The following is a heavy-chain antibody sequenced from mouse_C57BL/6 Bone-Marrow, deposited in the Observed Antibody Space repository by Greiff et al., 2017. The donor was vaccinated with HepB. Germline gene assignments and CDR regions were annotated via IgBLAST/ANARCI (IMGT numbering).Heavy chain of an antibody. Sequence: EVHLVESGGGLVKPGGSLKLSCAASGFTFSSYTMSWVRQTPEKRLEWVATISGGGGNTYYPDSVKGRFTISRDNAKNTLYLQMSSLRSEDTALYYCAGWGYYGSSWYFDVWGTGTTVTVSS. CDR3: AGWGYYGSSWYFDV. CDR2: ISGGGGNT. V-gene: IGHV5-9*01. J-gene: IGHJ1*03. D-gene: IGHD1-1*01. CDR1: GFTFSSYT.